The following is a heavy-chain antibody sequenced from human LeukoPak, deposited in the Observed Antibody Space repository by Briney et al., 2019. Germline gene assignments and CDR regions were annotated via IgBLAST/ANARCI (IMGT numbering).Heavy chain of an antibody. V-gene: IGHV4-34*01. CDR3: ARGQFQRDY. J-gene: IGHJ4*02. CDR1: GGSFSGYY. Sequence: SETLSLTCAVYGGSFSGYYWSWISQPPGKGLEWIGEINHSGSTNYSPSLKSRVTMSVDTSKKQFSLILSSVTAADTAVYYCARGQFQRDYWGQGTLVTVSS. CDR2: INHSGST.